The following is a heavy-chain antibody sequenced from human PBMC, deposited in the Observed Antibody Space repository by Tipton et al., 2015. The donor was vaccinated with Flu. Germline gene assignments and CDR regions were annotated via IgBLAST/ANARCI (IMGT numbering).Heavy chain of an antibody. CDR1: GFSVTNNY. Sequence: QLVQSGGGLVQPGGSLRLSCAASGFSVTNNYVTWVRQAPGKGLEWVSVIYTAGRTKSADSLRDRFTVSRDISKNMVYLQMNNLRVDDTAMYYCARDMGRGYGEWDSWGQGTLVTVSS. CDR2: IYTAGRT. V-gene: IGHV3-53*01. J-gene: IGHJ4*02. D-gene: IGHD3-10*01. CDR3: ARDMGRGYGEWDS.